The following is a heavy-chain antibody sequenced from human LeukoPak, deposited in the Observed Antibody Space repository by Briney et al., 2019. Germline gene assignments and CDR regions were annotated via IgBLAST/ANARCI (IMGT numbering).Heavy chain of an antibody. CDR1: GGTFSSYA. V-gene: IGHV1-69*04. D-gene: IGHD3-22*01. CDR3: ASPWDYDSSGYDAFDI. Sequence: EASVKVSCKASGGTFSSYAIGWVRQAPGQGLEWMGRIIPIIGIANYAQKFQGRVTITADKSTSTAYMELSSLRSEDTAVYYCASPWDYDSSGYDAFDIWGQGTMVTVSS. CDR2: IIPIIGIA. J-gene: IGHJ3*02.